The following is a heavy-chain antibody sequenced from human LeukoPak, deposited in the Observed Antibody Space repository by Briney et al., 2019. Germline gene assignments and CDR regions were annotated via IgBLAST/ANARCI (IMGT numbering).Heavy chain of an antibody. J-gene: IGHJ4*02. CDR3: AKDHTWELSISDY. V-gene: IGHV3-23*01. CDR2: ISGSGGST. CDR1: GFTFSSFS. Sequence: GSLRLSCAASGFTFSSFSMSWVRQAPGKGLEWVSAISGSGGSTYYADSVKGRFTISRDNSKNTLYLQMNSLRAEDTAVYYCAKDHTWELSISDYRGQGTLVTVSS. D-gene: IGHD1-26*01.